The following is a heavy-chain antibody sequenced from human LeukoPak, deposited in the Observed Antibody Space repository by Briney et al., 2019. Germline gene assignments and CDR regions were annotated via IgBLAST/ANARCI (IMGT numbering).Heavy chain of an antibody. Sequence: SETLSLTCTVSGGSISSSSYYWGWIRQPPGKGLEWIGSIYYSGSTYYNPSLKSRVTISVDTSKNQSSLKLSSVTAADTAVYYCARAAFYSSSWYNFDYWGQGTLVTVSS. D-gene: IGHD6-13*01. CDR2: IYYSGST. J-gene: IGHJ4*02. CDR3: ARAAFYSSSWYNFDY. V-gene: IGHV4-39*01. CDR1: GGSISSSSYY.